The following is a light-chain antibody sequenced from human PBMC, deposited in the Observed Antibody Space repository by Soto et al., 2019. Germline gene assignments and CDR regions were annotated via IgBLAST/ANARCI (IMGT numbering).Light chain of an antibody. CDR3: MQATQFPGT. Sequence: DIVMTQTPLSSPVTLGQPASISCRSSQSLVHGDPHTYLGWLQQRPGQPPRLLIYKISKRSSGVPDRFSGSGAGTDFTLKISNVEAEDVGVYYCMQATQFPGTCGQGTRLEIK. CDR1: QSLVHGDPHTY. V-gene: IGKV2-24*01. J-gene: IGKJ2*01. CDR2: KIS.